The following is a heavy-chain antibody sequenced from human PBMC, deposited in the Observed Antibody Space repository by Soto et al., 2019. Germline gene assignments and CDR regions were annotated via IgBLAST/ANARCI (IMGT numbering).Heavy chain of an antibody. D-gene: IGHD6-19*01. CDR1: GYTFTGYY. V-gene: IGHV1-2*02. CDR3: AKDEGYSSGWSYLDY. Sequence: GASVKVSCKASGYTFTGYYMHWVRQAPGQGLEWMGWINPNSGGTNYAQKFQGRVTMTRDTSISTAYMELSRLRSDDTAVYYCAKDEGYSSGWSYLDYWGQGTLVTVSS. CDR2: INPNSGGT. J-gene: IGHJ4*02.